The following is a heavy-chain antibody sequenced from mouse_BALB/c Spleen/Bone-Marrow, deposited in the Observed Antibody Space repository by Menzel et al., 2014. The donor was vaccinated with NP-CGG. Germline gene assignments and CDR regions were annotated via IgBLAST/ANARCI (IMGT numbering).Heavy chain of an antibody. CDR3: TRPGCFYGSGPYAMDY. CDR2: IYPSDSYT. J-gene: IGHJ4*01. D-gene: IGHD1-1*01. CDR1: GYTFTSYW. V-gene: IGHV1-69*02. Sequence: QVQLQQSGAELVRPGASVKLSCKASGYTFTSYWINWVKQRPGQGLEWIGNIYPSDSYTNYNQKFKDKATLTVDKSSSTAYMQLSSPTSEDSAVYYCTRPGCFYGSGPYAMDYWGQGTSVTVSS.